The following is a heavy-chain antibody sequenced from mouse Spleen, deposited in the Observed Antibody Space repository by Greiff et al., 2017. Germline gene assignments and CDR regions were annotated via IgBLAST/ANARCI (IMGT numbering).Heavy chain of an antibody. V-gene: IGHV1-69*01. CDR2: IDPSDSYT. CDR3: ASYYYGSSYVDY. CDR1: GYTFTSYW. D-gene: IGHD1-1*01. J-gene: IGHJ2*01. Sequence: VQLQQPGAELVMPGASVKLSCKASGYTFTSYWMHWVKQRPGQGLEWIGEIDPSDSYTNYNQKFKGKATLTVDKSSSTAYMQLSSLTSEDSAVYYCASYYYGSSYVDYWGQGTTLTVSS.